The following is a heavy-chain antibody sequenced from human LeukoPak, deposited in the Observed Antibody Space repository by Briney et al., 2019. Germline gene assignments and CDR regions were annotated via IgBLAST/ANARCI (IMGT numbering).Heavy chain of an antibody. V-gene: IGHV3-53*01. CDR2: IYSVGTT. CDR3: ARPPGRTGAFDI. D-gene: IGHD3-10*01. J-gene: IGHJ3*02. Sequence: GGSLRLSCVASGLSVSTNYMSWVRQAPEKGLEWVSVIYSVGTTYYADSVKGRFTMSRDNSKNTLYLQMNSLRAEDTAVYYCARPPGRTGAFDIWGQGTMVTVSS. CDR1: GLSVSTNY.